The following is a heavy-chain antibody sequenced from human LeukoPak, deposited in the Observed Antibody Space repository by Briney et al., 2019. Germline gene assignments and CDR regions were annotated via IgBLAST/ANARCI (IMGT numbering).Heavy chain of an antibody. CDR3: ARVAWPDYYGSGSYSSFDY. CDR1: GYTFTSYG. J-gene: IGHJ4*02. Sequence: ASVKVSCKASGYTFTSYGISWVRQAPGQGLEWMGWISAYNGNTNYAQKLQGRVTMTTDTSTSTAYMELRSLRSDDTAVYYCARVAWPDYYGSGSYSSFDYWGQGTVVTVSS. CDR2: ISAYNGNT. V-gene: IGHV1-18*01. D-gene: IGHD3-10*01.